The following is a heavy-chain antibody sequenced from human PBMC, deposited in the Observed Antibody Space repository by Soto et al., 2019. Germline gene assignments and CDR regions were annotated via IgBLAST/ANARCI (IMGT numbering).Heavy chain of an antibody. CDR2: INYSGNT. CDR3: SRRAPEGFDP. J-gene: IGHJ5*02. Sequence: SETLSLTCTVSGGSLISSPYYWVWIRRPPGKGLEFIGSINYSGNTYYSPSLKSRVTLSVDTSKNQFSLKVTSVTATDTGLYYCSRRAPEGFDPWGQGTLVTVSS. CDR1: GGSLISSPYY. V-gene: IGHV4-39*01.